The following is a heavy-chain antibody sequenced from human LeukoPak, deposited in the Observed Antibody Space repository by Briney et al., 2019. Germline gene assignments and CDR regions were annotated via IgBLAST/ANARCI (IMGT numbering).Heavy chain of an antibody. CDR3: ARDIQTTERGGYYYYGMDV. CDR2: IKQDGSEK. CDR1: GFTFSSYW. J-gene: IGHJ6*02. Sequence: GSLRLSCAASGFTFSSYWMSWVRQAPGKGLEWVANIKQDGSEKYYVDSVKGRFTISRDNAKNSLYLQMNSLRAEDTAVYYCARDIQTTERGGYYYYGMDVWGQGTTVTVSS. D-gene: IGHD1-1*01. V-gene: IGHV3-7*01.